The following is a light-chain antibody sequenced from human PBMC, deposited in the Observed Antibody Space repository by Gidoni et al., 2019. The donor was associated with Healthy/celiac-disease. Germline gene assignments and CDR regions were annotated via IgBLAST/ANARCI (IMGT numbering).Light chain of an antibody. J-gene: IGKJ5*01. V-gene: IGKV4-1*01. CDR3: QQYYSTPIT. CDR1: QSVLYSSNNKNY. Sequence: DIVMTQSPDSLAVSLGERATINCKPSQSVLYSSNNKNYLAWYQQKPGQPPKLLIYWASTRESGVPDRFSGSGSGTDFTLTISSLQAEDVAVYYCQQYYSTPITFGQXTRLEIK. CDR2: WAS.